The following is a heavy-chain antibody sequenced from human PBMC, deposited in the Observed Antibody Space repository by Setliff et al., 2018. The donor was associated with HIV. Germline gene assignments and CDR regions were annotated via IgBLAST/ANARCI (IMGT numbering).Heavy chain of an antibody. CDR3: ARQGSWLDS. Sequence: LSLTCTVSDASIRNYHWSWIRQPPGKGLEWIGYIYYNGNTHYNPSLKSRVTISVDTSKNHVSLRLNSVTAADTAVYYCARQGSWLDSWGQGTLVTVSS. CDR1: DASIRNYH. J-gene: IGHJ5*01. CDR2: IYYNGNT. V-gene: IGHV4-59*08.